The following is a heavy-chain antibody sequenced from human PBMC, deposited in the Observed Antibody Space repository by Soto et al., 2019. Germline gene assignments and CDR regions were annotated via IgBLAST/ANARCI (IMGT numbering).Heavy chain of an antibody. Sequence: QITLKESGPTLVKPTQTLTLTCTFSGFSLSTSGVGVGWIRQPPGKALEWLALIYWNDDKRYSPSLKSRLTITTDTSKNQVVLRMTSMDPVDTATYYCAHVRSYDFWSGYYTPPGYYFDYWGQGTLVTVSS. D-gene: IGHD3-3*01. CDR1: GFSLSTSGVG. CDR2: IYWNDDK. CDR3: AHVRSYDFWSGYYTPPGYYFDY. V-gene: IGHV2-5*01. J-gene: IGHJ4*02.